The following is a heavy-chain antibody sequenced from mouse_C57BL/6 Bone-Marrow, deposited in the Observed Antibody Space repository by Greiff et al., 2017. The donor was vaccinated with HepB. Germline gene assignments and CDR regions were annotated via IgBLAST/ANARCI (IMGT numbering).Heavy chain of an antibody. J-gene: IGHJ3*01. D-gene: IGHD2-4*01. Sequence: VQLQQPGTELVKPGASVKLSCKASGYTFTSYWMHWVKQRPGQGLEWIGNINPSNGGTNYNEKFKSKATLTVDKASSTAYMQLSSLTSEDSAVYYCAIQIFDYDEVAYWGQGTLVAVSA. CDR1: GYTFTSYW. CDR2: INPSNGGT. V-gene: IGHV1-53*01. CDR3: AIQIFDYDEVAY.